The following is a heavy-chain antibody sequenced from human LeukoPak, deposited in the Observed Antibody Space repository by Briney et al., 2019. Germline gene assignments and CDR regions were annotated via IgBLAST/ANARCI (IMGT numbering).Heavy chain of an antibody. V-gene: IGHV3-23*01. CDR2: ISGSGGST. CDR1: GFTFSSYA. Sequence: GGSLRLSCAASGFTFSSYAMNWVRQAPGKGLEWVSAISGSGGSTYYADSVKGRFTISRDNSKNTLYLQMNSLRAEDTAVYYCVRGSGYPYYYDYWGQGTLVTVSS. J-gene: IGHJ4*02. D-gene: IGHD6-19*01. CDR3: VRGSGYPYYYDY.